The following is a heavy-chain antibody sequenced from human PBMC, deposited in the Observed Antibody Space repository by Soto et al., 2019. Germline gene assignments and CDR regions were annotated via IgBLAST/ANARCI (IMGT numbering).Heavy chain of an antibody. J-gene: IGHJ4*02. V-gene: IGHV1-2*02. CDR1: GYTFTGYY. CDR3: ARDLRVGQPERWIRKPERDY. Sequence: ASVKVSCKASGYTFTGYYMHWVRQAPGQGLEWMGWINPNSGGTNYAQKFQGRVTMTRDTSISTAYMELSRLRSDDTAVYYCARDLRVGQPERWIRKPERDYCGQGTLVTVSS. D-gene: IGHD5-18*01. CDR2: INPNSGGT.